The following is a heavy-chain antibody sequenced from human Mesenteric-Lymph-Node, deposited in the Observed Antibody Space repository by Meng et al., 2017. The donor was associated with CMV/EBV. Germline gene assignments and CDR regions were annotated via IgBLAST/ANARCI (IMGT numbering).Heavy chain of an antibody. CDR3: ARNGYYYDSSGYYLH. Sequence: GGSLRLSCAASGFTFSSYWMSWVRQAPGKGLEWVANIKQDGSEKYYVDSVKGRFTISRDNAKNSLYLQMNSLRAEDTALYYCARNGYYYDSSGYYLHWGQGTLVTVSS. J-gene: IGHJ4*02. V-gene: IGHV3-7*03. CDR2: IKQDGSEK. CDR1: GFTFSSYW. D-gene: IGHD3-22*01.